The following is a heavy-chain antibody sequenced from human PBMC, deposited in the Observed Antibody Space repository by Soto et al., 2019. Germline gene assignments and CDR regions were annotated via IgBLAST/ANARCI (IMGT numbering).Heavy chain of an antibody. V-gene: IGHV1-69*02. D-gene: IGHD1-26*01. CDR3: ARLRDSDGMDV. J-gene: IGHJ6*02. CDR1: GGTFSSYT. CDR2: IIPILGIA. Sequence: QVQMVQSGAEVKKPGSSVKVSCKASGGTFSSYTISWVRQAPGQGLEWMGRIIPILGIANYAQKFQGRVTITADKSTSTAYLELSSLRSEDTAVYYCARLRDSDGMDVWGQGTTVTVSS.